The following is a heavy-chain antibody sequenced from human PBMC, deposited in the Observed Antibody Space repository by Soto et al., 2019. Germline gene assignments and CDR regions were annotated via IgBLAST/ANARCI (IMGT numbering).Heavy chain of an antibody. CDR1: GGSIGGYY. J-gene: IGHJ4*02. Sequence: SETLSLTCTVSGGSIGGYYWSWIRQPAGKGLEWIGRMYNSERTNYNPSLKSRVTMSMDTSKNQFSLRLTSVTAADTAVYFCAREPLAHSYFDLWGQGTLVTVSS. V-gene: IGHV4-4*07. CDR2: MYNSERT. CDR3: AREPLAHSYFDL.